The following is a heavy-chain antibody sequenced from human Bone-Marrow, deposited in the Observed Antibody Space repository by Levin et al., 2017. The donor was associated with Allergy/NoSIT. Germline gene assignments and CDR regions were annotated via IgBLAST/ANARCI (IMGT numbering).Heavy chain of an antibody. CDR1: GYTLTELS. J-gene: IGHJ4*02. CDR2: FDPEDGET. Sequence: GESLKISCKVSGYTLTELSMHWVRQAPGKGLEWMGGFDPEDGETIYAQKFQGRVTMTEDTSTDTAYMELSSLRSEDTAVYYCATHDSWWLRGGYWGQGTLVTVSS. V-gene: IGHV1-24*01. D-gene: IGHD5-12*01. CDR3: ATHDSWWLRGGY.